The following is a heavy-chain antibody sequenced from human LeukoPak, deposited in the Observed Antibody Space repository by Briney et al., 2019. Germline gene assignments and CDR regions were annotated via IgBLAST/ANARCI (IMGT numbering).Heavy chain of an antibody. CDR2: IIPILGIA. J-gene: IGHJ4*02. CDR1: GGTFSSYA. D-gene: IGHD3-3*01. CDR3: ERVGHYDFWSGYLLF. Sequence: ASVKVSCKASGGTFSSYAISWVRQAPGQGLEWMGRIIPILGIANYAQKFQGRVTMTRNTSISTAYMELSSLRSEDTAVYYCERVGHYDFWSGYLLFWGQGTLVTVSS. V-gene: IGHV1-69*04.